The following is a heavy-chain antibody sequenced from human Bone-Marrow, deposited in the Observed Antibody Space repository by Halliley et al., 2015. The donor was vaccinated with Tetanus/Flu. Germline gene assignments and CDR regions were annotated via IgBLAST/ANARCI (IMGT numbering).Heavy chain of an antibody. Sequence: ECIAYISTSSRYTDYADSVQGRFTISRDNTKNPLFLEMNSLTVEDMATYYCAGEGSGSPFFAYWGQGILVTVSS. J-gene: IGHJ4*02. CDR3: AGEGSGSPFFAY. CDR2: ISTSSRYT. V-gene: IGHV3-11*05. D-gene: IGHD6-19*01.